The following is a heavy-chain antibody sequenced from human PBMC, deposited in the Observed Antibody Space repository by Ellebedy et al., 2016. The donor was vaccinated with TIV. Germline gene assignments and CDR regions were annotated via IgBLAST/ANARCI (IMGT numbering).Heavy chain of an antibody. V-gene: IGHV3-23*01. CDR3: LLYGSGTYTFDY. Sequence: PGGSLRLSCAASGFTFNYHAMSWVRQPPGKGLGWVAAISGSGDDTSYADSVKGRFTISRDNSKNTLFLQVHSLRVEDTAVYYSLLYGSGTYTFDYWGQGTLVTISS. CDR1: GFTFNYHA. D-gene: IGHD3-10*01. CDR2: ISGSGDDT. J-gene: IGHJ4*02.